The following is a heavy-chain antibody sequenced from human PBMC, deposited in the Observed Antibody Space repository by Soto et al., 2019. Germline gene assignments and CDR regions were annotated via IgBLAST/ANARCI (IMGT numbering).Heavy chain of an antibody. V-gene: IGHV2-5*01. J-gene: IGHJ4*02. Sequence: QSTLKASGPTLVKPTQTLTLTYTFPGFSLSTTGVGVAWIRQPPGKSLEWLALIYGNDYNRYSPSLQSRLCITKDSSNHQVVLTVTNVDAVDTATYYCALLKLAGQEVTPADAYWGQGTLVTVSS. CDR3: ALLKLAGQEVTPADAY. CDR1: GFSLSTTGVG. D-gene: IGHD2-21*01. CDR2: IYGNDYN.